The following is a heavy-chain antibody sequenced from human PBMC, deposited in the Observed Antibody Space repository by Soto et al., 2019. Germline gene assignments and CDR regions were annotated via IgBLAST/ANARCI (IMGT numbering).Heavy chain of an antibody. Sequence: QVQLVESGGGVVQPGRSLRLSCAASGFTFSSYGMHWVRQAPGKGLEWVAVIWYDGSNKYYADSVKGRFTISRDNSKNTLYLQMNSLRAEDTAVYYCAREGGRNYYDCSGYYHDYWGHGTLVTVSS. D-gene: IGHD3-22*01. J-gene: IGHJ4*01. CDR2: IWYDGSNK. CDR1: GFTFSSYG. CDR3: AREGGRNYYDCSGYYHDY. V-gene: IGHV3-33*01.